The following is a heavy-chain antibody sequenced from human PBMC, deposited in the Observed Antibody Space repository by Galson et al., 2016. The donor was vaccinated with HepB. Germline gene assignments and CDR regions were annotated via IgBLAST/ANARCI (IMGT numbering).Heavy chain of an antibody. J-gene: IGHJ5*02. V-gene: IGHV3-23*01. CDR1: GYTFSSYA. Sequence: SLRLSCAASGYTFSSYAMSWVRQAPGKGLEWVSGIGGSGGSAYYADSGKGRFTISRDNSKNTLYLQMNSLRAEDTAVYYCAKEEGGWYSDWFDPWGQGTLVTVSS. D-gene: IGHD6-19*01. CDR2: IGGSGGSA. CDR3: AKEEGGWYSDWFDP.